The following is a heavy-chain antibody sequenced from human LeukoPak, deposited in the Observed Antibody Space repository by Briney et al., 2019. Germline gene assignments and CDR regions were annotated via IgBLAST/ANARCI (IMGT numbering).Heavy chain of an antibody. CDR3: AKDLNRYYDFWSGPKSYYYGMDV. Sequence: PGGYLRLSCAGSGFTFSSYGMHWVRQAPGKGLEGVAVISYDGSNKYYADSVKGRFTSSRDNSKNTLYLQMNSLRAEDTAVYYCAKDLNRYYDFWSGPKSYYYGMDVWGQGTTVTVSS. J-gene: IGHJ6*02. D-gene: IGHD3-3*01. CDR1: GFTFSSYG. CDR2: ISYDGSNK. V-gene: IGHV3-30*18.